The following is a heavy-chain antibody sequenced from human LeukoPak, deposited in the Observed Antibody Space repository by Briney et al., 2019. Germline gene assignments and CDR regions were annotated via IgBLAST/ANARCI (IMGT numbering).Heavy chain of an antibody. Sequence: SQTLSLTCAISGDSVSSNSAAWNWIRQSPSRGLEWLGRTYYRSKWYNDYAVSVKSRITINPDTSKNQFSLQLNSVTPEDTAVYYCARDRYSSGWYWGQNNHQLDYWGQGTLVTVSS. J-gene: IGHJ4*02. V-gene: IGHV6-1*01. CDR3: ARDRYSSGWYWGQNNHQLDY. D-gene: IGHD6-19*01. CDR2: TYYRSKWYN. CDR1: GDSVSSNSAA.